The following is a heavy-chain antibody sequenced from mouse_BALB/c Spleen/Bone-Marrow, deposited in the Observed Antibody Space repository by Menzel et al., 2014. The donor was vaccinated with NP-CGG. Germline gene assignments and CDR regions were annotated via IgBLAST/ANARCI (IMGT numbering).Heavy chain of an antibody. D-gene: IGHD2-1*01. J-gene: IGHJ2*01. Sequence: DVKLVESGGGLVQPGGSLKLSCAASGFTFSSYGMSWVRPTPDKRLELVASINSNGGSTYYPDSVKGRFTISRDNAKNTLSLQMSSLKSEDTAMYYCARGNYGNYVDYFDYWGQGTTLTVSS. V-gene: IGHV5-6-3*01. CDR1: GFTFSSYG. CDR3: ARGNYGNYVDYFDY. CDR2: INSNGGST.